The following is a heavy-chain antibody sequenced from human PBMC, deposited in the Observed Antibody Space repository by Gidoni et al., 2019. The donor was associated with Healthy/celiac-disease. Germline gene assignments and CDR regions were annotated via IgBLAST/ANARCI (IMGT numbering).Heavy chain of an antibody. CDR1: GFTFSSYA. D-gene: IGHD2-2*01. CDR2: IIGSGGST. Sequence: EVQLLESGGGLVQPGGSLRLSCAASGFTFSSYAMSWVRQAPGKGLEWVSAIIGSGGSTYYADSVKGRFTISRDNSKNTLYLQMNSLRAEDTAVYYCAKDLCSSTSCQTGRFDYWGQGTLVTVSS. V-gene: IGHV3-23*01. J-gene: IGHJ4*02. CDR3: AKDLCSSTSCQTGRFDY.